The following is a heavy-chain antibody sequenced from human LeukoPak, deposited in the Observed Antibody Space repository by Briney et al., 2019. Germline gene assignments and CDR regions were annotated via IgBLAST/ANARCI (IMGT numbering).Heavy chain of an antibody. Sequence: SETLSLTCTVSGGSISSYYWSWIRQPPGKGLEWIGYIYYSGSTNYNPSLKSRVTISVDTSKNQFSLKLSSVTAADTAVYYCARDRGFRRIAAAGPQPDNWFDPWGQGTLVTVSS. CDR2: IYYSGST. J-gene: IGHJ5*02. CDR1: GGSISSYY. V-gene: IGHV4-59*12. D-gene: IGHD6-13*01. CDR3: ARDRGFRRIAAAGPQPDNWFDP.